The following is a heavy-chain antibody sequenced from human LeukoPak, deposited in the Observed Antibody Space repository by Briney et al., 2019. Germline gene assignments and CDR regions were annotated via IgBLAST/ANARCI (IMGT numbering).Heavy chain of an antibody. CDR1: GFTFSSYG. D-gene: IGHD3-10*01. CDR3: AKGSYGSGSYFTHYYYYYMDV. Sequence: GGSLRLSCAASGFTFSSYGMHWVRQAPGKGLEWVAFIRYDGSNKYYADSVKGRFTISRDNSKNTLYLQMNSLRAEDTAVYYCAKGSYGSGSYFTHYYYYYMDVWGKGTTVTISS. CDR2: IRYDGSNK. V-gene: IGHV3-30*02. J-gene: IGHJ6*03.